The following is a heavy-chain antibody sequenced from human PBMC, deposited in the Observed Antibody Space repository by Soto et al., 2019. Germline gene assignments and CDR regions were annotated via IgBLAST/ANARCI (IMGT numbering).Heavy chain of an antibody. J-gene: IGHJ4*02. CDR1: GGTFVRHV. CDR2: INPLSGIS. CDR3: ATPACAATWCSPSHNLDH. Sequence: QVQLVQSGAEVKKPESSVKVSCKTSGGTFVRHVISWVRQAPGQGPEWMGKINPLSGISNYTQKFQDRVTFTADTDSSTASMELSSLRSDETAGYYWATPACAATWCSPSHNLDHWGQGTLVTVSS. D-gene: IGHD2-2*01. V-gene: IGHV1-69*09.